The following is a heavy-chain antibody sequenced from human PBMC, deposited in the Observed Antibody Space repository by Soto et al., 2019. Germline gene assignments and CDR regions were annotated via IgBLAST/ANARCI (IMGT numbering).Heavy chain of an antibody. CDR1: GGSISSGGYY. CDR3: ARRENGDSYYFDY. Sequence: QVQLQESGPGLVKPSQTLSLTCTVSGGSISSGGYYWSWIRQHPGKGLEWIGYIYYRGSTYYNPSLKSRVXXSXDXXKNQFSLKLSAVTAADTAVYYCARRENGDSYYFDYWGQGTLVTVSS. J-gene: IGHJ4*02. CDR2: IYYRGST. V-gene: IGHV4-31*03. D-gene: IGHD4-17*01.